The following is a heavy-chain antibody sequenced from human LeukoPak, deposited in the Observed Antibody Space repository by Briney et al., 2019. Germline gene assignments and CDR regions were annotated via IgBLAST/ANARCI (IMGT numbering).Heavy chain of an antibody. CDR1: GGSISSSSYY. CDR2: IYYGGST. Sequence: NASETLSLTCTVSGGSISSSSYYWGWIRQPPGKGLEWIGSIYYGGSTYYNPSLKSRVTISVDTSKNQFSLKLSSVTAADTAVYYCARGDRVVAATRFDYWGQGTLVTVSS. D-gene: IGHD2-15*01. CDR3: ARGDRVVAATRFDY. J-gene: IGHJ4*02. V-gene: IGHV4-39*07.